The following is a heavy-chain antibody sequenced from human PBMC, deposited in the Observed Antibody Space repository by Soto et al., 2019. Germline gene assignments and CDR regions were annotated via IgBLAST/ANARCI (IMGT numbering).Heavy chain of an antibody. J-gene: IGHJ6*02. Sequence: GASVKVSCKASGYTFTGYYKHWVRQAPGQGLEWMGWINPNSGGTNYAQKFQGWVTMTRDTSISTAYMELSRLRSDDTAVYYCARDRGYSNYVYYYYGMDVWGQGTTVTVSS. CDR3: ARDRGYSNYVYYYYGMDV. CDR1: GYTFTGYY. V-gene: IGHV1-2*04. D-gene: IGHD4-4*01. CDR2: INPNSGGT.